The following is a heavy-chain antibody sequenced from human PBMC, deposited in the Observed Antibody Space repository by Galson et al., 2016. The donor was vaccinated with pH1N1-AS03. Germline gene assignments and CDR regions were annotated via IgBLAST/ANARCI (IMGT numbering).Heavy chain of an antibody. D-gene: IGHD3-10*01. J-gene: IGHJ5*02. CDR3: VHRHGYYGSGSYGDVDP. Sequence: PALVKPTQTLTLTCTFSGFSLSTSGVGVGWIRQPPGKALEWLALIYWDDDKRYSPSLPSRLTITKDTSKNQVVLTMTNMAPVDTATYYCVHRHGYYGSGSYGDVDPWGQGMLVTVSS. CDR2: IYWDDDK. CDR1: GFSLSTSGVG. V-gene: IGHV2-5*02.